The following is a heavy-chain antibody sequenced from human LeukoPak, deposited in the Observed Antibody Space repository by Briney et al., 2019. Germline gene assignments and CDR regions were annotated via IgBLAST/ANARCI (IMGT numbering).Heavy chain of an antibody. CDR1: GFTFSSYS. Sequence: GGSLRLSCAASGFTFSSYSMNWVRQAPGRGLEWVSSISTSSSYIYYADSVKGRFTISRDNARNSLYLQMNSLRAEDTAVYYCARGASVVAGNDNAFDIWGQGTMVTVSS. CDR2: ISTSSSYI. D-gene: IGHD6-19*01. CDR3: ARGASVVAGNDNAFDI. V-gene: IGHV3-21*01. J-gene: IGHJ3*02.